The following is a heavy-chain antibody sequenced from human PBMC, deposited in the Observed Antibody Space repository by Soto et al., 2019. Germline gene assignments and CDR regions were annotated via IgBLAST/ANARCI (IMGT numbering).Heavy chain of an antibody. D-gene: IGHD1-26*01. CDR3: GRGRSGQIVVFY. J-gene: IGHJ4*02. CDR2: IGPESGAT. V-gene: IGHV1-2*02. Sequence: VKVSCKASGYTFTGHYIHWVRQAPEQGPEWMGEIGPESGATRYAQKFQGRVTMTRDTSITTVYMELKNLSPDDTAVYYCGRGRSGQIVVFYWGQGTPVTVS. CDR1: GYTFTGHY.